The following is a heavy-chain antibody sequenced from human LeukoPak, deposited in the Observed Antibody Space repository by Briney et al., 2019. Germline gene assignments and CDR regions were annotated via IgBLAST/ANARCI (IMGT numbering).Heavy chain of an antibody. CDR1: GFSFSSYG. V-gene: IGHV3-21*01. CDR2: ISSRSSSI. D-gene: IGHD4-17*01. CDR3: AREPTVTTSGY. J-gene: IGHJ4*02. Sequence: PGGSLRLSCAASGFSFSSYGINWVRQAPGKGLEWVSSISSRSSSIYYADSVRGRFTISRDDAKNSLYLQMNSLRAEDTAIYYCAREPTVTTSGYWGQGTLVTVSS.